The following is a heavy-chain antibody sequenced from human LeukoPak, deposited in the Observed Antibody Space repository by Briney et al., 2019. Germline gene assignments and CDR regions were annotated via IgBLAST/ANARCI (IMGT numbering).Heavy chain of an antibody. D-gene: IGHD3-3*01. J-gene: IGHJ3*02. V-gene: IGHV3-48*03. CDR2: ISGSVSTI. CDR1: GFTFSNYE. Sequence: GGSLRLSCAASGFTFSNYEMNWVSQGPGKGLEWVSYISGSVSTIYYADSVKGRITISRDNAKNSLYLQMNSLRAEDTAVYYCATRLFLWSGHDAFDIWGQGTMVTVSS. CDR3: ATRLFLWSGHDAFDI.